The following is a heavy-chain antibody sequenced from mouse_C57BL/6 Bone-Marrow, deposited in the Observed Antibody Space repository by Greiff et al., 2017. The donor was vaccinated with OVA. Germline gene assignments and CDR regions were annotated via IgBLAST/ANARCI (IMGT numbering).Heavy chain of an antibody. CDR3: TTSYGNYVVAY. CDR1: GFNIKDYY. V-gene: IGHV14-1*01. CDR2: IDPEDGDT. D-gene: IGHD2-1*01. Sequence: VQLQQSGAELVRPGASVKLSCTASGFNIKDYYMHWVKQRPEQGLEWIGRIDPEDGDTEYAPKFQGKATMTADTSSNTAYLQLSSLTSEDTAVYYCTTSYGNYVVAYWGQGTRVTVSA. J-gene: IGHJ3*01.